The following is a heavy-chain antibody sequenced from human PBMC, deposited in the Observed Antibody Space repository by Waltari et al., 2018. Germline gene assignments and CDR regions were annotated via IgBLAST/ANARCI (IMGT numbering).Heavy chain of an antibody. J-gene: IGHJ6*03. V-gene: IGHV4-4*09. CDR1: GGSISGFY. CDR3: ARDGAAATWADYYYMDV. CDR2: IYSSGTT. D-gene: IGHD6-13*01. Sequence: QVQLQESGPGLVKPSETLSLSCSVSGGSISGFYWSWIRQPPGKGLEWIWHIYSSGTTNYNPSLNGRVTISVDPPKNQFSLKLTSVTAADTAMYYCARDGAAATWADYYYMDVWGEGITVTVSS.